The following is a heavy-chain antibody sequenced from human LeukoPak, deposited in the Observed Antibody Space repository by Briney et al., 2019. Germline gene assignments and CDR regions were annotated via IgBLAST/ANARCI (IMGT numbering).Heavy chain of an antibody. J-gene: IGHJ3*02. CDR1: GYTFTGYY. Sequence: ASVKVSCEASGYTFTGYYMHWVRQAPGQGLEWMGWINPNSGGTNYAQKFQGRVTMTRDMSTSTVYMELSSLRSEDTAVYYCATQQGLLCFGRDAFDIWGQGTMVTVSS. CDR2: INPNSGGT. D-gene: IGHD3-10*01. V-gene: IGHV1-2*02. CDR3: ATQQGLLCFGRDAFDI.